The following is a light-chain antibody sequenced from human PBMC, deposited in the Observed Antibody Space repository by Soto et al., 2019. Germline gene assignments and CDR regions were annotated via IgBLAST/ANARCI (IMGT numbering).Light chain of an antibody. CDR1: QTISSW. Sequence: DIQMTQSPSTLSGSVGDRVTITCRASQTISSWLAWYQQKPGKAPKLLIYKASTLKSGVPSRFSGSGSGTEFPPTISSLQPYDFATYYCQPYNSYSKAFGPGTKVELK. CDR2: KAS. J-gene: IGKJ1*01. CDR3: QPYNSYSKA. V-gene: IGKV1-5*03.